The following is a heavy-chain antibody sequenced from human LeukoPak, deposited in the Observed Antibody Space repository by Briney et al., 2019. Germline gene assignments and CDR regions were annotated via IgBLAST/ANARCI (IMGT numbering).Heavy chain of an antibody. V-gene: IGHV3-23*01. CDR2: ISGSGGRT. J-gene: IGHJ4*02. CDR3: AKSTMIVVVEFDY. D-gene: IGHD3-22*01. Sequence: GGSLRLSCAASGFTFSSYAMSWVRQAPGKGLEWVSAISGSGGRTYYADSVKGRFTISRDNSKNTLYLQMNSLRAEDTAVYYCAKSTMIVVVEFDYWGQGTLVTVSS. CDR1: GFTFSSYA.